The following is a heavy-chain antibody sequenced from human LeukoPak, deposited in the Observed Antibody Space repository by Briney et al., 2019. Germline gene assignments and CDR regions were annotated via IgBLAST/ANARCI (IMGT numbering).Heavy chain of an antibody. CDR1: GFTFSNAW. J-gene: IGHJ4*02. CDR2: IKSKTDGGTT. CDR3: TSLSYVFPTGFDY. D-gene: IGHD3-10*02. V-gene: IGHV3-15*01. Sequence: PGGSLRLSCAASGFTFSNAWMSWVRQAPGKGLEWVGRIKSKTDGGTTDYAEPVKGRFTISRDDSRNTLHLQMNSLKTEDTAVYYCTSLSYVFPTGFDYWGQGTVVTVSS.